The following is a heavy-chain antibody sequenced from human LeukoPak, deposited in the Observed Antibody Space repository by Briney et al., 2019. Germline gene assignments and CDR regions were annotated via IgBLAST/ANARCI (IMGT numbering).Heavy chain of an antibody. CDR2: IYSGGST. D-gene: IGHD6-19*01. J-gene: IGHJ4*02. V-gene: IGHV3-66*01. CDR3: ADPAVGY. CDR1: GFIVSSNY. Sequence: GGSLRLSCAASGFIVSSNYMTWVRQAPGKGLEWVSVIYSGGSTSYADSVKGRFTISRDNSKNSLYLQMNSLRVEDTAVYYCADPAVGYWGQGTLVTVSS.